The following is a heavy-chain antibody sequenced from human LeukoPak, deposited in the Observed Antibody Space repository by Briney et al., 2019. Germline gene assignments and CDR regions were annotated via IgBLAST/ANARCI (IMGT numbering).Heavy chain of an antibody. CDR2: IVPIFDTP. CDR3: ASDIYGSQPSDY. CDR1: GGTFRDFA. Sequence: SVKVSCKASGGTFRDFAVSWVRQAPGQGLEWMGGIVPIFDTPNYAQRFEDRVTITTDEATNTAYMELTGLRSEDTAVYYCASDIYGSQPSDYWGQGTLVTVSS. V-gene: IGHV1-69*05. J-gene: IGHJ4*02. D-gene: IGHD3-10*01.